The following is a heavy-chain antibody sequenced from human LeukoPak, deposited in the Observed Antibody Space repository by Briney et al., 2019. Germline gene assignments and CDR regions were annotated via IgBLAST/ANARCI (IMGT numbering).Heavy chain of an antibody. CDR1: GFTFSSYA. CDR2: ISYDGSNK. V-gene: IGHV3-30*18. D-gene: IGHD3-16*01. J-gene: IGHJ3*02. CDR3: AKTKGGFPYDAFDI. Sequence: GGSLRLSCAASGFTFSSYALHWVRQAPGKGLEWVAVISYDGSNKYYADSVKGRFTISRDNSKNTLYLQMNSLRAEDTAVYYCAKTKGGFPYDAFDIWGQGTMVTVSS.